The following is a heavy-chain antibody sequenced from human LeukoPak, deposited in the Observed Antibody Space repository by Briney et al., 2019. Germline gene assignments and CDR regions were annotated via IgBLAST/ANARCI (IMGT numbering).Heavy chain of an antibody. CDR2: MNPNSGNT. CDR1: GYTFTSFD. CDR3: ARESGFYASGSRY. D-gene: IGHD3-10*01. J-gene: IGHJ4*02. Sequence: ASVKVSCQASGYTFTSFDINWVRQAPGRGLEWMGWMNPNSGNTAYAQNFQGRVTMTRDTSISTAYMELSSLRSEDTAVYYCARESGFYASGSRYWGQGTLVTVSS. V-gene: IGHV1-8*01.